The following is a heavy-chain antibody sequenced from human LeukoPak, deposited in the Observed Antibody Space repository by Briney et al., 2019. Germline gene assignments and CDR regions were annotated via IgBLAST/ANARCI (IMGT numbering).Heavy chain of an antibody. D-gene: IGHD2-8*01. Sequence: ASVKVSRRASGYTFTGYYLHWVRQAPGQGLEWMGWINPDSGGRNYAQKFKGRVTMTRDTSISTAYMELSGLRSDDTAVYYCARDPIVQAGYYYGMDVWGQGTTVTVSS. CDR1: GYTFTGYY. CDR3: ARDPIVQAGYYYGMDV. J-gene: IGHJ6*02. V-gene: IGHV1-2*02. CDR2: INPDSGGR.